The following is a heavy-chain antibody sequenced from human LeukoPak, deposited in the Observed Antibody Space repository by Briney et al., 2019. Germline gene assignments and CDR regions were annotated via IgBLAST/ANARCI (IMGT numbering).Heavy chain of an antibody. D-gene: IGHD5-12*01. CDR1: GFTFSSYS. J-gene: IGHJ4*02. Sequence: GGSLRLSCAASGFTFSSYSMNWVRQAPGKGLEWVSSISSSSSYIYYADSVKGRFTISRDNAKNSLYLQMNSLRAEDTAVYYCARDFWDIVATTGVDYWGQGTLVTVSS. CDR2: ISSSSSYI. CDR3: ARDFWDIVATTGVDY. V-gene: IGHV3-21*01.